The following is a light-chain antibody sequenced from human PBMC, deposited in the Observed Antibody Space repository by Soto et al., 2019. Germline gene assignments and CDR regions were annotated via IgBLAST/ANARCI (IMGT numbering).Light chain of an antibody. CDR2: WAS. CDR3: QQYDNLPLT. J-gene: IGKJ4*01. V-gene: IGKV4-1*01. CDR1: QSVLYSSNNRNY. Sequence: DIVMTQSPDSLAVSLGERVTINCKSSQSVLYSSNNRNYLAWFQQKPGQPPKLLIYWASTRESGVPDRFSGSGYGTDFTLTISGLQAEDVAVYYCQQYDNLPLTFGGGTKVEIK.